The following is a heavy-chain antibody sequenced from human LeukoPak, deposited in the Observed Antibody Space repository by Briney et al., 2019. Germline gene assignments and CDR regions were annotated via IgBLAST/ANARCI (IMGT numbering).Heavy chain of an antibody. Sequence: PGGSLRLSCAASGFTFSSYGMHWVRQAPGKGLAWVAVISYDGSYKNYADSVKGRFTISTDISKNPLYLQMNSLRAEDTAVYYCAKRLGYYDSSEGYFDYWGQGTLVTVSS. CDR1: GFTFSSYG. J-gene: IGHJ4*02. D-gene: IGHD3-22*01. CDR3: AKRLGYYDSSEGYFDY. V-gene: IGHV3-30*18. CDR2: ISYDGSYK.